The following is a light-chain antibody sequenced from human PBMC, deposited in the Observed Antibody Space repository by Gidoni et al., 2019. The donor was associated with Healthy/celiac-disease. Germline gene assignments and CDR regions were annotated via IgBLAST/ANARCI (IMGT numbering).Light chain of an antibody. CDR2: DNN. V-gene: IGLV1-51*01. Sequence: QSVCTQTRSRSAAPGQKVTISCSGSSSNIGNNYVSCYQQLPGTAPKLLIYDNNKRPSGIPDRFSGSKSGTSATLGITGLQTGDEAVYYCGTWDSSLRVFGGGTKLTVL. J-gene: IGLJ3*02. CDR3: GTWDSSLRV. CDR1: SSNIGNNY.